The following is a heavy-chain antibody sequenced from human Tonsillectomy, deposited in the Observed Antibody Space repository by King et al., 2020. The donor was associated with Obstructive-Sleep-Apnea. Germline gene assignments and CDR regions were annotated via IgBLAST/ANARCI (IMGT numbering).Heavy chain of an antibody. D-gene: IGHD4-17*01. V-gene: IGHV3-33*01. CDR3: ARDPPAPQGTVTTYYFDY. J-gene: IGHJ4*02. CDR1: GFTFSSYG. CDR2: IWYDGSNK. Sequence: VQLVESGGGVVQPGRSLRLSCAASGFTFSSYGMHWVRQAPGKGLECGAGIWYDGSNKYYADCVKGRFTISRDNSKNTLYLQMNSLRAEDTAVYYCARDPPAPQGTVTTYYFDYWGQGTLVTVSS.